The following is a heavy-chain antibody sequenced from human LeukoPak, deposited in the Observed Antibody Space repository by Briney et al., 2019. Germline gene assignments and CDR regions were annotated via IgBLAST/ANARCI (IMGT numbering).Heavy chain of an antibody. CDR3: AKVTAAAGISGYDAFDI. Sequence: GGSLRLSCAASGFTFSSYAMSWVRQAPGKGLEWVSAISGSGGSTYYADSVKGRFTISRDNSKNTLYLQMNSLRAEDTAVYYCAKVTAAAGISGYDAFDIWGPRDNGHRLF. J-gene: IGHJ3*02. CDR2: ISGSGGST. CDR1: GFTFSSYA. D-gene: IGHD6-13*01. V-gene: IGHV3-23*01.